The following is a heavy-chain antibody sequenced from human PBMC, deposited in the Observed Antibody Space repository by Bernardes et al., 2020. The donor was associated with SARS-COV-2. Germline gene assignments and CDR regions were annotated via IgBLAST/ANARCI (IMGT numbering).Heavy chain of an antibody. V-gene: IGHV5-51*01. Sequence: GACLKTSSNGSGYKVNPYWIGWVRPIPGKGLEWMGIIYPGDSDTRYSPSFQGQVTISVDKSISTAYLQWRSLTASDTAIYYCARSDYDWFLGRGGYYDYWGQGTMVSVSS. J-gene: IGHJ4*02. CDR3: ARSDYDWFLGRGGYYDY. CDR1: GYKVNPYW. CDR2: IYPGDSDT. D-gene: IGHD3-9*01.